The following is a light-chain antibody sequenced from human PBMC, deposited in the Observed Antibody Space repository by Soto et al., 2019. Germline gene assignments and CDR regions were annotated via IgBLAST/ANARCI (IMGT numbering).Light chain of an antibody. CDR2: GSS. J-gene: IGKJ2*01. CDR1: QSVSNNY. Sequence: EVVLTQSPGTLSLSPGERATLSCRASQSVSNNYFAWYQQKPGQAPRLLIFGSSDRATGIPDRFSGSGSGTDCTLTISRLEPEDFAVYYWQQYGSSPPYTFGQGTKLEI. V-gene: IGKV3-20*01. CDR3: QQYGSSPPYT.